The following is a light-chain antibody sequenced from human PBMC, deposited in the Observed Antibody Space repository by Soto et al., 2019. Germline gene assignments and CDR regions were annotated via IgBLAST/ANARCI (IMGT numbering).Light chain of an antibody. J-gene: IGKJ5*01. CDR3: QQYKNWPIT. CDR1: QTVLSN. V-gene: IGKV3-15*01. Sequence: EIVMTQAPATLSASPGERATLSCRASQTVLSNLAWYKQKHGQXPRXXIYGASTRATGIPARFSVSVSGTELTLNISRLKSEDGEVDEGQQYKNWPITFGQGTRLEIK. CDR2: GAS.